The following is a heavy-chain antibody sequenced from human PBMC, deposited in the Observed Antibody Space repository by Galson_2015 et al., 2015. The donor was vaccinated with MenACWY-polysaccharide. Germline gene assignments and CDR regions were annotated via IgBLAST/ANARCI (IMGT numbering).Heavy chain of an antibody. V-gene: IGHV3-74*01. D-gene: IGHD3-10*01. CDR3: ATYVSGIN. CDR2: INTDGSGT. CDR1: GFTFSSYW. J-gene: IGHJ4*02. Sequence: SLRLSCAASGFTFSSYWMHWVRQAPGKGLVWVSHINTDGSGTSYADSVKGRFTISRDNAKNTLYLQMNSLRAADTAVYYCATYVSGINWGQGTLVTVSS.